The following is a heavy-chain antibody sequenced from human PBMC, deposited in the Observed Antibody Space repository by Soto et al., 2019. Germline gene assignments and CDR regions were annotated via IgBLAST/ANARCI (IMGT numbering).Heavy chain of an antibody. D-gene: IGHD5-18*01. Sequence: QVQLQESGPGLVKPSETLSLTCTVSGGSINSYYWSWIRQPPGKGLEYIGKIYYSGTTNYNPSLKSRVTISKDTSKNQFSLKLSSVTAADTAVYYCARHGYIYGDDAFDIWGQGTMVTVSS. V-gene: IGHV4-59*01. J-gene: IGHJ3*02. CDR2: IYYSGTT. CDR1: GGSINSYY. CDR3: ARHGYIYGDDAFDI.